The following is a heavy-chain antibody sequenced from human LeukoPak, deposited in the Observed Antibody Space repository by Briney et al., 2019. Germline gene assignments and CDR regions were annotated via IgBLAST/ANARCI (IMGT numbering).Heavy chain of an antibody. D-gene: IGHD6-19*01. Sequence: GGSLRLSCAASGFTFSSYGMHWVRQAPGKGLEWVAVISYDGSNKYYADSVKGRFTISRDNSKNTLYLQMNSLRAEDTAVYYCVVPQWLERAWGQGTLVTVSS. CDR2: ISYDGSNK. V-gene: IGHV3-30*03. CDR1: GFTFSSYG. CDR3: VVPQWLERA. J-gene: IGHJ5*02.